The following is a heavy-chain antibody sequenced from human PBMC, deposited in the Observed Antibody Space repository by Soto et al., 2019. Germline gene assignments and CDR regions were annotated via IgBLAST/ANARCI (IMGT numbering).Heavy chain of an antibody. D-gene: IGHD6-19*01. V-gene: IGHV4-39*01. J-gene: IGHJ4*02. Sequence: LVLLRLTWTVSGGSIINRSCCWGWIRQPPGKGLEWIGSIYYSGSTYYNPSLKSRVTISVDTSKNQFSLKLSSVTAADTAVYYCARHLQWLPRVWGQGTLVTVSS. CDR1: GGSIINRSCC. CDR3: ARHLQWLPRV. CDR2: IYYSGST.